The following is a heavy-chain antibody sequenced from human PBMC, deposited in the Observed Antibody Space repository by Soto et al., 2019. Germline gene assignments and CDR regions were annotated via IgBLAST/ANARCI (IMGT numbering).Heavy chain of an antibody. J-gene: IGHJ5*02. D-gene: IGHD1-20*01. Sequence: SETLSLTCTVSGGSLSTYYWSWIRQPPGEGLEWIVYMSYSGSSNYNPSLKSRVTMSVDTSKNQVSLKLSSVTAADTAVYYCAKTRITSTAATFDPWGQGTLVTVSS. V-gene: IGHV4-59*01. CDR1: GGSLSTYY. CDR3: AKTRITSTAATFDP. CDR2: MSYSGSS.